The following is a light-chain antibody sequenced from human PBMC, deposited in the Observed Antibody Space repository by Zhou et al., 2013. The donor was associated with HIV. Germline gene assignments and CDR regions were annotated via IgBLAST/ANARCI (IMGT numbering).Light chain of an antibody. V-gene: IGKV1-16*01. Sequence: DIQMTQSPSSLSASVGDRITITCRASQAIYIYLAWFQQKPGKAPRPLIIAATTLQSGVPSRFSGSGSGTDFTLTIDNLQPEDSATYHCQQYDRFPLTFGGGTKV. J-gene: IGKJ4*01. CDR3: QQYDRFPLT. CDR2: AAT. CDR1: QAIYIY.